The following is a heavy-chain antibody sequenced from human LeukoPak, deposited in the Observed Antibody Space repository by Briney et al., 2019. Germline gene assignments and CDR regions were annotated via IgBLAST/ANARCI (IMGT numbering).Heavy chain of an antibody. D-gene: IGHD3-10*01. V-gene: IGHV4-39*01. CDR3: ARHVSGEYFQH. CDR1: GDSIS. CDR2: IYYSGST. Sequence: SETLSLTCTVSGDSISWIRQPPGKGLEWLGSIYYSGSTHYNPSLKSRVTISVDTSKNQFSLKLSSVTAADTAVYYCARHVSGEYFQHWGQGTLVTVSS. J-gene: IGHJ1*01.